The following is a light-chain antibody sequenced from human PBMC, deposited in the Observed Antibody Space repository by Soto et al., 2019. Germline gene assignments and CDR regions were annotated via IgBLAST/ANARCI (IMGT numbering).Light chain of an antibody. V-gene: IGLV2-8*01. CDR3: SSCAGNTNPYV. J-gene: IGLJ1*01. CDR1: SSDIGGYNY. Sequence: QSALTQPPSASGSPGQSVTISCTGTSSDIGGYNYVSWYQHHPGKAPKLIIWEVSKRPSGVPDRFSGSKSGNTASLTVSGLQAEDEADYYCSSCAGNTNPYVFGTGTKLTV. CDR2: EVS.